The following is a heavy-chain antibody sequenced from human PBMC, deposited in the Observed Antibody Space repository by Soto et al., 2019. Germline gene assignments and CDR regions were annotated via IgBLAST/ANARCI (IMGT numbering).Heavy chain of an antibody. V-gene: IGHV1-8*01. CDR3: ARGRYSYGLLPDY. CDR1: GYTFTSYD. J-gene: IGHJ4*02. D-gene: IGHD5-18*01. CDR2: MNPNSGNT. Sequence: ASVKVSCKASGYTFTSYDINWVRESAGQGLEWMGWMNPNSGNTGYAQKFQGRATMTRNTSISTAYMELSSLRSEDTAVYYCARGRYSYGLLPDYWGQGTLVTVSS.